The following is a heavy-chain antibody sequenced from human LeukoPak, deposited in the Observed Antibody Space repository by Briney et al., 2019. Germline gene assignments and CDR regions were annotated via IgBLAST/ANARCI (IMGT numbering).Heavy chain of an antibody. Sequence: ASVKVSCKASGYTFTGDQIYWLRQAPGQGLEWVGWIKPSSGDTLYEQKFQGRVTMTRDKSISSAYMELSSLRSDDTAVYYCARKSAGFLTAWGQGTLITVSS. CDR3: ARKSAGFLTA. V-gene: IGHV1-2*02. J-gene: IGHJ5*02. CDR1: GYTFTGDQ. CDR2: IKPSSGDT. D-gene: IGHD2/OR15-2a*01.